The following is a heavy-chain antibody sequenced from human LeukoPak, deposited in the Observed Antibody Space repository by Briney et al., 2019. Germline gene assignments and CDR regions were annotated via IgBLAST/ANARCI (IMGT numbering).Heavy chain of an antibody. CDR3: ARHGKWFDP. Sequence: SETLSLTCTVSGGSISSYYWSWIRQPPGKGLEWIGYIYYSGSTNYNPSLKSRVTISVDTSKNQFSLKLSSVAAADTAVYYCARHGKWFDPWGQGTLVTVSS. CDR2: IYYSGST. D-gene: IGHD1-14*01. V-gene: IGHV4-59*08. J-gene: IGHJ5*02. CDR1: GGSISSYY.